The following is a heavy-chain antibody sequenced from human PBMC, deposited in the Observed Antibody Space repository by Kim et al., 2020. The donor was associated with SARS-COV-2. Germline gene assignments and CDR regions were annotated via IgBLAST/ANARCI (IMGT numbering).Heavy chain of an antibody. V-gene: IGHV1-24*01. J-gene: IGHJ3*02. D-gene: IGHD1-26*01. Sequence: AQKFQGGVTMTEDTSTDTAYMELSSLRSEDTAVYYCATGTLSGSPDAFDIWGQGTMVTVSS. CDR3: ATGTLSGSPDAFDI.